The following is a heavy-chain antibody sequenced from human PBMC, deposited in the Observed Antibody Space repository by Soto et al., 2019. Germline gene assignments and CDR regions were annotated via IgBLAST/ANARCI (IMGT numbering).Heavy chain of an antibody. V-gene: IGHV3-21*04. CDR3: ARVPVPAAGGIDY. J-gene: IGHJ4*02. CDR1: GFTFSSYS. Sequence: EVQLVESGGGLVKPGGSLRLSCAASGFTFSSYSMNWVRQAPGKGLEWVSSISSSGSTIYYADSVKGRFTISRDNAKNSLYLQMNSLRAEDTAVYYCARVPVPAAGGIDYWGQGTLVTVSS. CDR2: ISSSGSTI. D-gene: IGHD2-2*01.